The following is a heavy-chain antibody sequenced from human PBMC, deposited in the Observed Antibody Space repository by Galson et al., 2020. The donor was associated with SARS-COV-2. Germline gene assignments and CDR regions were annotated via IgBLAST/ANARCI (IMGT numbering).Heavy chain of an antibody. V-gene: IGHV5-51*01. J-gene: IGHJ3*02. CDR3: ARQMFSSSWVDAFDI. CDR1: GYNFNSYW. Sequence: HGESLKISCKGSGYNFNSYWIGWVRQMPGKGLEWMGIFYPGDSDTRYSPSFQGQVTFSGDKSITTAYLQLSSLKASDTAMYYCARQMFSSSWVDAFDIWGQGTIVTGSS. D-gene: IGHD6-13*01. CDR2: FYPGDSDT.